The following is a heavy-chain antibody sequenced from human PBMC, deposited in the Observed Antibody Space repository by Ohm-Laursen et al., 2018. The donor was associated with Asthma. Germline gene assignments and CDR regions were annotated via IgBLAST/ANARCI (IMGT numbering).Heavy chain of an antibody. D-gene: IGHD4-17*01. CDR1: GGSISSGGYS. CDR2: IYHSGST. CDR3: AREDGDYGYFQH. Sequence: TLSLTCAVSGGSISSGGYSWSWIRQPPGKGLEWIGYIYHSGSTYYNPSLKSRVTTSVDRSKNQFSLKLSSVTAADTAVYYCAREDGDYGYFQHWGQGTLVTVSS. V-gene: IGHV4-30-2*01. J-gene: IGHJ1*01.